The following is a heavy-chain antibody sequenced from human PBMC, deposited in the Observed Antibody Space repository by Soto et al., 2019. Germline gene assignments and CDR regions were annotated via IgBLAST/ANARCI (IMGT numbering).Heavy chain of an antibody. J-gene: IGHJ6*02. CDR3: ARVAHCISSSCYGRIYGMDV. CDR1: GGSISSGDYY. Sequence: PSETLSLTCTVSGGSISSGDYYWSWIRQPPGKGLEWIGYIYYSGSTNYNPSLKSRVTISVDTSKNQFSLKLSSVTAADTAVYYCARVAHCISSSCYGRIYGMDVWGQGTTVTVSS. CDR2: IYYSGST. V-gene: IGHV4-61*08. D-gene: IGHD2-2*01.